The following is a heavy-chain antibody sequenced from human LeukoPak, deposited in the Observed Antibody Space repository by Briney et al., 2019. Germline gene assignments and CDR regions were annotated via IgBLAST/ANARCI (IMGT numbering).Heavy chain of an antibody. V-gene: IGHV1-69*13. Sequence: ASVKVSCKASGGTFSSYAISWVRQAPGQGLEWMGGIIPIFGTANYAQKFQGRVTITADESTSTAYMELSSLRSEDTAVYYCARAERITIFGVVTRGYYYYMDVWGKGTTVTVSS. CDR1: GGTFSSYA. D-gene: IGHD3-3*01. J-gene: IGHJ6*03. CDR2: IIPIFGTA. CDR3: ARAERITIFGVVTRGYYYYMDV.